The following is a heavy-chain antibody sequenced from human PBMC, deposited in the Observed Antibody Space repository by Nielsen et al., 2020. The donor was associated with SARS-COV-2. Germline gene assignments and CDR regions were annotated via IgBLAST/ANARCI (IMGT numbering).Heavy chain of an antibody. CDR3: ARGRGSYRLSPGWIWDYYGMDV. CDR2: TNVGNGDT. Sequence: ASVKVSCKASGYTFTNYAMHWVRQAPKQRLEWMGWTNVGNGDTKYSQKFQGRVTMTRDTSTSTVYMELSSLRSEDTAVYYCARGRGSYRLSPGWIWDYYGMDVWGQGTTVTVSS. D-gene: IGHD3-16*02. J-gene: IGHJ6*02. V-gene: IGHV1-3*01. CDR1: GYTFTNYA.